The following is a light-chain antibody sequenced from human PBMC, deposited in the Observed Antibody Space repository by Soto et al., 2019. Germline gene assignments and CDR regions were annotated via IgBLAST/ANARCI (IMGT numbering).Light chain of an antibody. V-gene: IGKV3-15*01. CDR2: GAS. CDR3: QQYNNWWT. Sequence: EILMTQSPATLSVSPGERATLSCRASQSVDSNLAWYQQKPGQAPRLLIYGASTRATGISARFSGSGSGTEFPITISSLQSEDFGVYYCQQYNNWWTFGQGTKVEI. CDR1: QSVDSN. J-gene: IGKJ1*01.